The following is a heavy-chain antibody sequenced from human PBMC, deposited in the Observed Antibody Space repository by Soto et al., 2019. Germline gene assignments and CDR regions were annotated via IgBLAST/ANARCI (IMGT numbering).Heavy chain of an antibody. D-gene: IGHD3-10*01. J-gene: IGHJ4*02. V-gene: IGHV4-59*01. CDR3: ATSYGSGSRPFDY. CDR1: GGFISRYY. CDR2: IYYSGST. Sequence: PSETLSLTCTVSGGFISRYYWSWIRQPPGKGLEWIGYIYYSGSTNYNPSLKSRVTISVDTSKNQFSLKLSSVTAADTALYYCATSYGSGSRPFDYWGQGTPVTVSS.